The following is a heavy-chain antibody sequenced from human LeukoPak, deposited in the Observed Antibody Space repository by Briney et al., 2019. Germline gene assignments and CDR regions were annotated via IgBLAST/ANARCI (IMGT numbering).Heavy chain of an antibody. CDR2: IYYSGST. J-gene: IGHJ4*02. CDR3: AADSGSYYRPRSEYYFDY. V-gene: IGHV4-59*08. CDR1: GGSISSYY. D-gene: IGHD1-26*01. Sequence: SETLSLTCTVSGGSISSYYWSWIRQPPGKGLEWIGYIYYSGSTNYNPSLKSRVTISVDTSKNQFSLKLSSVTAADTAVYYCAADSGSYYRPRSEYYFDYWGQGTLVTVSS.